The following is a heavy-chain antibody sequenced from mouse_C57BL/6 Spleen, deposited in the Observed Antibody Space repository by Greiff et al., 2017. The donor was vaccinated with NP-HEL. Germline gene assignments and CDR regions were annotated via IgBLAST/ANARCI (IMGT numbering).Heavy chain of an antibody. CDR2: IYPRSGNT. CDR1: GYTFTSYG. Sequence: VKLMESGAELARPGASVKLSCKASGYTFTSYGISWVKQRTGQGLEWIGEIYPRSGNTYYNEKFKGKATLTADKSSSTAYMELRSLTSEDSAVYFCARIYDGYPAWFAYWGQGTLVTVSA. J-gene: IGHJ3*01. D-gene: IGHD2-3*01. CDR3: ARIYDGYPAWFAY. V-gene: IGHV1-81*01.